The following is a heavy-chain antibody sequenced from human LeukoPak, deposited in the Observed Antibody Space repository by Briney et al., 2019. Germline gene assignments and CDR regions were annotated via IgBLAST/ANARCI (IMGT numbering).Heavy chain of an antibody. CDR1: GFTFSSYS. V-gene: IGHV3-21*01. Sequence: RSGGSRRLSCAASGFTFSSYSMNWVRQAPGKGLEWVSSISSSSSYIYYADSVKGRFTISRDNAKNSLYLQMNSLRAEDTAVYYCARDTNHINRIWGQGTMVTVSS. CDR3: ARDTNHINRI. D-gene: IGHD1-14*01. CDR2: ISSSSSYI. J-gene: IGHJ3*02.